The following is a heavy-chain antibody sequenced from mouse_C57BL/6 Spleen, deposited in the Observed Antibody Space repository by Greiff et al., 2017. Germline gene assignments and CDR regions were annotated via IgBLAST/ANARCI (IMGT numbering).Heavy chain of an antibody. D-gene: IGHD1-1*01. J-gene: IGHJ2*01. CDR3: ARGEGIRYFFFDY. CDR1: GYTFTSYW. Sequence: QVQLKQPGAELVKPGASVKLSCKASGYTFTSYWMHWVKQRPGQGLEWIGMIHPNSGSTNYNEKFKSKATLTVDKSSSTAYMQLSSLTSEDSAVYYCARGEGIRYFFFDYWGQGTTLTVSS. V-gene: IGHV1-64*01. CDR2: IHPNSGST.